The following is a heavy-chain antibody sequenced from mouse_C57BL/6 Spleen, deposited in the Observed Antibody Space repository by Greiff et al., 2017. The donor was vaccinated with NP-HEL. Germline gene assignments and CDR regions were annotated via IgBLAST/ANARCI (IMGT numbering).Heavy chain of an antibody. V-gene: IGHV1-50*01. CDR2: IDPSDSYT. Sequence: VQLQQSGAELVKPGASVKLSCKASGYTFTSYWMQWVKQRPGQGLEWIGEIDPSDSYTNYNQKFKGKATLTVDTSSSTAYMQLSSLTSEDSAVYYCASYYGSYFDYWGQGTTLTVSS. CDR1: GYTFTSYW. CDR3: ASYYGSYFDY. D-gene: IGHD1-1*01. J-gene: IGHJ2*01.